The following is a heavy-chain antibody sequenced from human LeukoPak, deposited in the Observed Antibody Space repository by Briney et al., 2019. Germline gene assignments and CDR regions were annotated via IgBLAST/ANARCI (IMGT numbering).Heavy chain of an antibody. V-gene: IGHV3-21*01. CDR1: GFSFSTYS. D-gene: IGHD5-18*01. CDR2: ISSRSSYI. J-gene: IGHJ4*02. Sequence: PGGSLRLSCAASGFSFSTYSMNWVRQAPGKGLEWVSSISSRSSYIYYADSVKGRFTISRDNAKNSLYLQMNSLRAEDTAVYYCARDGGYSYDYGLFDYWGQGTLVTVSS. CDR3: ARDGGYSYDYGLFDY.